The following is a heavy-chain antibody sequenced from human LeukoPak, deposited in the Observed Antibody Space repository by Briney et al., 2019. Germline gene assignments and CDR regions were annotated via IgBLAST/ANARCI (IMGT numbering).Heavy chain of an antibody. V-gene: IGHV4-59*01. J-gene: IGHJ3*02. CDR2: IYYSGST. CDR3: ARDAPLDSSGYAFDI. D-gene: IGHD6-19*01. CDR1: GGSIRSYY. Sequence: SSETLSLTCIVSGGSIRSYYWSWIRQPPGKGLEWIGYIYYSGSTNYNPSLKSRVTISVDTSKNQFSLKLSSVTAADTAVYYCARDAPLDSSGYAFDIWGQGTMVTVSS.